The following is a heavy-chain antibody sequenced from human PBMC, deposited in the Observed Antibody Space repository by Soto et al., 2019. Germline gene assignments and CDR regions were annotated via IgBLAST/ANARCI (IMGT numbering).Heavy chain of an antibody. CDR1: GFTFHTYR. Sequence: GALRLSCAASGFTFHTYRMNWVRQAPGKGPEWLSGINSDGTISSYADSVKGRFTISSDNARNTLSLQMNSLRADDTAVYYCARLSGDHSAFFSYGMDAWGQGTTVTVSS. CDR3: ARLSGDHSAFFSYGMDA. D-gene: IGHD2-21*01. V-gene: IGHV3-74*01. J-gene: IGHJ6*02. CDR2: INSDGTIS.